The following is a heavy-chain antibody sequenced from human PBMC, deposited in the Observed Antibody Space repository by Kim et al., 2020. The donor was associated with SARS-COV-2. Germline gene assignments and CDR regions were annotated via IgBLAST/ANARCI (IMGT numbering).Heavy chain of an antibody. V-gene: IGHV3-74*01. Sequence: GGSLRLSCVVSGFTFSDSWMHWVRQAPGKGLVWVSRIDTDGTTIDYAHSVKGRFTISRDNAKNTLYLQMNSTRPEDTAAYYCESVAAVESWGQGTLGTVS. CDR3: ESVAAVES. CDR2: IDTDGTTI. CDR1: GFTFSDSW. J-gene: IGHJ4*02.